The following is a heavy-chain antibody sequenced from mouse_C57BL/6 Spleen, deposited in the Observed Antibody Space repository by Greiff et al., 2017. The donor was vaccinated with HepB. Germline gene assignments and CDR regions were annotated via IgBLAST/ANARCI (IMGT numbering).Heavy chain of an antibody. V-gene: IGHV3-6*01. CDR1: GYSITSGYY. CDR3: ARGVYDYGFAY. Sequence: EVQVVESGPGLVKPSQSLSLTCSVTGYSITSGYYWNWIRQFPGNKLEWMGYISYDGSNNYNPSLKNRISITRDTSKNQFFLKLNSVTTEDTATYYCARGVYDYGFAYWGQGTLVTVSA. CDR2: ISYDGSN. D-gene: IGHD2-4*01. J-gene: IGHJ3*01.